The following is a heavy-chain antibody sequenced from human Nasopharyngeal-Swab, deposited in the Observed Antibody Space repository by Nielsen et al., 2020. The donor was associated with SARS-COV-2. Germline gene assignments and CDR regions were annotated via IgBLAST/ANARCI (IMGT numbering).Heavy chain of an antibody. Sequence: GESLKISCAASGFTFSDYYMSWIRQAPGKGLEWVSYISSSGSTIYYADSVKGRFTISRDNAKNSLYLQMNSLRAEDTAVYYCAKDKEDLRGVGSYDYWGQGTLVTVSS. D-gene: IGHD3-10*01. J-gene: IGHJ4*02. CDR2: ISSSGSTI. V-gene: IGHV3-11*01. CDR1: GFTFSDYY. CDR3: AKDKEDLRGVGSYDY.